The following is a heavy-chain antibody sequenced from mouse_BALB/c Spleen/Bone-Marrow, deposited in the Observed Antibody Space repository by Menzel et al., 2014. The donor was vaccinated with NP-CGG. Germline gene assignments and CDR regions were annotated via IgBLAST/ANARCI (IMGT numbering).Heavy chain of an antibody. Sequence: VMLVESGAELMKPGASVKISCKATGYTFSSYRIEWVKQRPGHGLEWIGEILPGSGSTNYNEKFKGKATFTADTSSNTAYMQLSSLTSEDSAVYYCARDTTVGYWGQGTTLTVSS. V-gene: IGHV1-9*01. D-gene: IGHD1-1*01. J-gene: IGHJ2*01. CDR2: ILPGSGST. CDR3: ARDTTVGY. CDR1: GYTFSSYR.